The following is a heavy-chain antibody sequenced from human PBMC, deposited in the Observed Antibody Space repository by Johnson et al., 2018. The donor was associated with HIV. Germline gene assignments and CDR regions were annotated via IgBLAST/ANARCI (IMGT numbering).Heavy chain of an antibody. CDR1: GFTFSGSP. CDR3: ARDVGYSGSSFGAFDI. Sequence: VQLVESGGGLVQPGGSLKLSCAASGFTFSGSPMHWVRQASGKGLEWVSVIYSGGSTYYADSVKGRFTISRDNSKNTLYLQMNSLRAEDRAVYYCARDVGYSGSSFGAFDIWGQGTMVTVSS. CDR2: IYSGGST. J-gene: IGHJ3*02. V-gene: IGHV3-66*02. D-gene: IGHD6-6*01.